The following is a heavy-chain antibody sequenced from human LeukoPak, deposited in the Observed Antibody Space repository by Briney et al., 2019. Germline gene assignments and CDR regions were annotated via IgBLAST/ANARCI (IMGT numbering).Heavy chain of an antibody. Sequence: GGSLRLSCAASGFTFSSYWMSWVRQAPGKGLEWVANIKQDGSEKYYVDSVKGRFTISRDNAKNSLYLQMNSLRAEDTAVYYCARDMGYYDSSGYSTDDAFDIWGQGTMVTVSS. CDR2: IKQDGSEK. J-gene: IGHJ3*02. D-gene: IGHD3-22*01. CDR3: ARDMGYYDSSGYSTDDAFDI. V-gene: IGHV3-7*01. CDR1: GFTFSSYW.